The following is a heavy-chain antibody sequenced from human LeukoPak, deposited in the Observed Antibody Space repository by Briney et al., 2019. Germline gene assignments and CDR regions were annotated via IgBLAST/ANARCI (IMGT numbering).Heavy chain of an antibody. V-gene: IGHV3-21*01. Sequence: KAGGSLRLSCAASGFTFSSYSMNWVRQAPGKGLERVSSITSRSTYISYADSAKGRFTISRDNAKNSLYLQMNSLRAEDTAVYYCARVLLGATTINYYYYYMDVWGKGTTVTVSS. CDR3: ARVLLGATTINYYYYYMDV. D-gene: IGHD1-26*01. CDR2: ITSRSTYI. CDR1: GFTFSSYS. J-gene: IGHJ6*03.